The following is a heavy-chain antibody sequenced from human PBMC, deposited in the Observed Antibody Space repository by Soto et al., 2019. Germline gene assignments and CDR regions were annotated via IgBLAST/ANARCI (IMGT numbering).Heavy chain of an antibody. Sequence: QVQLVESGGGVVQPGRSLRLSCVASGFTFSSYGMHWVRQAPGKGLEWVAVIWYDGSNKYYADSVKGRFTIARDNSKNTLHLQMNGLRAEDTAVYYCASARSAAAGPFDYWGQGTLVTVSS. V-gene: IGHV3-33*01. CDR3: ASARSAAAGPFDY. CDR1: GFTFSSYG. J-gene: IGHJ4*02. D-gene: IGHD6-13*01. CDR2: IWYDGSNK.